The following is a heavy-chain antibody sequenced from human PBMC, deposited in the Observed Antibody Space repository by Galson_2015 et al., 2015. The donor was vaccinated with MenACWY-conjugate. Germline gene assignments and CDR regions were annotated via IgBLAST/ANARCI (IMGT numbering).Heavy chain of an antibody. V-gene: IGHV1-8*01. Sequence: SVKVSCKASGYTFTSYDINWVRQATGQGLEWMGWMNPNSGNTGYAQKFQGRVTMTRNTSISTAYMELSSLRSEDTAVYYCARGGGYYDFWSGYYRIPWFDPWGQGTLVTVPS. J-gene: IGHJ5*02. CDR1: GYTFTSYD. CDR2: MNPNSGNT. CDR3: ARGGGYYDFWSGYYRIPWFDP. D-gene: IGHD3-3*01.